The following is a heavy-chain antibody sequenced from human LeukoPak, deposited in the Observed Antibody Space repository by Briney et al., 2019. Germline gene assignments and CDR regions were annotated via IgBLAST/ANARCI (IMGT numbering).Heavy chain of an antibody. Sequence: GGSLRLSCAASGFTFSSYAMHWVRQAPGKGLEWVAVISYDGSNKYYADSVKGRFTISRDNSKNTLYLRMNSLRAEDTAVYYCARGWLRASMIYWGQGTLVTVSS. CDR2: ISYDGSNK. D-gene: IGHD5-12*01. J-gene: IGHJ4*02. CDR1: GFTFSSYA. V-gene: IGHV3-30*04. CDR3: ARGWLRASMIY.